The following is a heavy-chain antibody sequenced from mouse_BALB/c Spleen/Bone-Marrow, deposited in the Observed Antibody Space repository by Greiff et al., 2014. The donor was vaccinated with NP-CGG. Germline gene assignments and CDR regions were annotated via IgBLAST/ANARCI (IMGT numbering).Heavy chain of an antibody. D-gene: IGHD3-2*01. CDR3: ARGVRQLGLPF. V-gene: IGHV14-3*02. Sequence: VQLQQSGAELVKPGASVKLSCTSSGFNIRDTYIYWVKQRPEQGLEWIGKIDPAKDNTEYDPKFQGKATITADTPSNTAYLQLSGLTSEDTAVYYCARGVRQLGLPFWGQGTLVTVST. CDR1: GFNIRDTY. J-gene: IGHJ3*01. CDR2: IDPAKDNT.